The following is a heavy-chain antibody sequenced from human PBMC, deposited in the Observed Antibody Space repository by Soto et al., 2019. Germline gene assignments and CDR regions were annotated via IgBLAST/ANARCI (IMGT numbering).Heavy chain of an antibody. CDR2: IGYGGGGT. J-gene: IGHJ6*02. V-gene: IGHV3-23*01. D-gene: IGHD4-17*01. CDR1: GLTFSNYA. CDR3: VKDKGSTVSPSDYYYNGMDV. Sequence: EVQLLESGGGLVQPGGSLRLSCVASGLTFSNYAMHWVRHAPGKGLEWVSGIGYGGGGTYYADSVKGRLTISRHNSKNTVYLQMSSLRAEDTAVYYCVKDKGSTVSPSDYYYNGMDVWGQGTTVTVSS.